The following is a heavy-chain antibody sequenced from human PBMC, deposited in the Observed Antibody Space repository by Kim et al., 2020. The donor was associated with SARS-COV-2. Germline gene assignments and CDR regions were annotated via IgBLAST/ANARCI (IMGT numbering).Heavy chain of an antibody. J-gene: IGHJ6*02. CDR1: GGSISSYY. CDR3: ARGKYYDYVWGSYRYTGEYYYGMDV. Sequence: SETLSLTCTVSGGSISSYYWSWIRQPPGKGLEWIGYIYYSGSNNYNPSLKSRVTISVDTSKNQFSLKLSSVTAADTAVYYCARGKYYDYVWGSYRYTGEYYYGMDVWGQGTTVTVSS. V-gene: IGHV4-59*13. CDR2: IYYSGSN. D-gene: IGHD3-16*02.